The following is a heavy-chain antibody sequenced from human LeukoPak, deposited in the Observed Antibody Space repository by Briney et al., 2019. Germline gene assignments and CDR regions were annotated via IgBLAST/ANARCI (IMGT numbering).Heavy chain of an antibody. V-gene: IGHV3-7*03. CDR3: ARHYTYYYDSSGYYYFDY. Sequence: GGSLRLSCAASGFTFSSYWVSWVRQAPGKGLEWVANIKQDGSEKYYVDSVKGRFTISRDNAKNSLYLQMNSLRAEDTAVYYCARHYTYYYDSSGYYYFDYWGQGTLVTVSS. CDR1: GFTFSSYW. CDR2: IKQDGSEK. J-gene: IGHJ4*02. D-gene: IGHD3-22*01.